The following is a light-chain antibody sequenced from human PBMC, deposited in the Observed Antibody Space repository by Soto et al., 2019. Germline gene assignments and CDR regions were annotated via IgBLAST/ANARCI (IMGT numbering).Light chain of an antibody. CDR1: QSTSTW. Sequence: DIQMTQSPSTLSASVGDRVTITCRASQSTSTWLAWYQHKPGIAPNLLIYKASSLESGVPSRFSGSGSGTEFTLTISSLQPDDVATYYCQQYGRYRTFGQGTKVEIK. V-gene: IGKV1-5*03. J-gene: IGKJ1*01. CDR2: KAS. CDR3: QQYGRYRT.